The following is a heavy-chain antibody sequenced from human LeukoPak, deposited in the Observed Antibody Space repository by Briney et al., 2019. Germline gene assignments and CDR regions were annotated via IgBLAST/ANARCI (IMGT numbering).Heavy chain of an antibody. V-gene: IGHV3-48*03. CDR2: ISSSGSTI. J-gene: IGHJ5*02. CDR3: ARVIEAGYCSSTSCYGGGWFDP. Sequence: PGGSLRLSCAASGFTFSSYEMNWVRQAPGKGLEWVSYISSSGSTIYYADSVKGRFTISRDNAKNSLYLQMNSLRAEDTAVYYCARVIEAGYCSSTSCYGGGWFDPWGQGTLVTVSS. CDR1: GFTFSSYE. D-gene: IGHD2-2*01.